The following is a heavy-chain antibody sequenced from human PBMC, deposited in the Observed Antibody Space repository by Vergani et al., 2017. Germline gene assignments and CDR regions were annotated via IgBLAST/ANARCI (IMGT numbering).Heavy chain of an antibody. CDR1: GFTFNHYA. J-gene: IGHJ6*04. D-gene: IGHD5-12*01. V-gene: IGHV3-23*01. CDR3: AKANPRNSGYDYLYYYHAMDV. Sequence: EVQLLESGGDLVQPGGSLRLSCAASGFTFNHYAMNWVRQAPGQGLEWVSGISGSGGSTYYAGSVKGRFTISRDSSKNTLYLQMNSLSAGDTAVYYCAKANPRNSGYDYLYYYHAMDVWGKGTTVTVSS. CDR2: ISGSGGST.